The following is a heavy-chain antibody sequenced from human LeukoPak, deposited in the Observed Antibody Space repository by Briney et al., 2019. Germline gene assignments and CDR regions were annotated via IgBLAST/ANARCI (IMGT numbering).Heavy chain of an antibody. J-gene: IGHJ4*02. CDR2: INSDGSST. Sequence: GGSLRLSCAASGFSFSNYGMNWVRQAPGKGLEWVSGINSDGSSTSYADSVKGRFTISRDNAKNTLYLQMNSLRAEDTAVYYCAREHSRTRDFDYWGQGTLVTVSS. CDR1: GFSFSNYG. V-gene: IGHV3-74*01. CDR3: AREHSRTRDFDY. D-gene: IGHD1-14*01.